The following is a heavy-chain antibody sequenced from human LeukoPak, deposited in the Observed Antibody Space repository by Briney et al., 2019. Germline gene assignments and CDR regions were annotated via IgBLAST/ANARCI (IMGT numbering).Heavy chain of an antibody. CDR2: ISSTSGYT. V-gene: IGHV3-21*01. D-gene: IGHD3-22*01. CDR3: ATTHHYYDSSGFYYSSDAFDI. J-gene: IGHJ3*02. CDR1: GFTFSSYT. Sequence: PGGSLRLSCAASGFTFSSYTMNWVRQAPGKGLERVSSISSTSGYTYYADSVKGRFTNSRDNAKRSLELHMSSLRVEDTAAYYCATTHHYYDSSGFYYSSDAFDIWGQGTMVTVSS.